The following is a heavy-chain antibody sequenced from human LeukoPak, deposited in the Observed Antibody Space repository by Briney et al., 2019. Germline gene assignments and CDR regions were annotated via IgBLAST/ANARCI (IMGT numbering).Heavy chain of an antibody. CDR1: RNTFTSYD. V-gene: IGHV7-4-1*02. CDR3: ARDHYWAFDI. CDR2: INTNTGNP. Sequence: GASVKVSCKASRNTFTSYDINWVRQSTGQGLEWMGWINTNTGNPTYAQGFTGRFVFSLDTSVSTAYLQISSLKAEDTVVYYCARDHYWAFDIWGQGTMVTVSS. J-gene: IGHJ3*02. D-gene: IGHD2-15*01.